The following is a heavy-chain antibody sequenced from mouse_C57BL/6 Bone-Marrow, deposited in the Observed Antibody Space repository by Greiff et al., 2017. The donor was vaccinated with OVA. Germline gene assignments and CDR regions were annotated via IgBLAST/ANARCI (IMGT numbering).Heavy chain of an antibody. CDR3: ARDAEYSNYHYWYFDV. CDR1: GFTFSDFY. Sequence: EVQRVESGGGLVQSGRSLRLSCATSGFTFSDFYMEWVRQAPGKGLEWIAASRNKANDYTTEYSASVKGRFIVSRDTSQSILYLQMNALRAEDTAIYYCARDAEYSNYHYWYFDVWGTGTTVTVSS. D-gene: IGHD2-5*01. J-gene: IGHJ1*03. CDR2: SRNKANDYTT. V-gene: IGHV7-1*01.